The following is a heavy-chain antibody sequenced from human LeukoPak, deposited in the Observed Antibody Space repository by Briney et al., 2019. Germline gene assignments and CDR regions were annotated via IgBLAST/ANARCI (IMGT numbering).Heavy chain of an antibody. J-gene: IGHJ4*02. CDR1: GFTFSSYA. Sequence: GGSLRLSCAASGFTFSSYAMSWVRQAPGKGLEWVSYISSSGSTIYYADSVKGRFTISRDNAKNSLYLQMNSLRAEDTAVYYCARASHCSSTSCYHFDYWGQGTLVTVSS. CDR2: ISSSGSTI. D-gene: IGHD2-2*01. CDR3: ARASHCSSTSCYHFDY. V-gene: IGHV3-48*04.